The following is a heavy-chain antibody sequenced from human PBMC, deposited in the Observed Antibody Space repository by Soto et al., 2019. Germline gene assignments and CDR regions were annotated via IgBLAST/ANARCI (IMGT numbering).Heavy chain of an antibody. V-gene: IGHV3-23*01. J-gene: IGHJ4*02. CDR2: ISRYGDFT. CDR1: GFTFNIYA. Sequence: EVQLLESGGDLIQPGGSLRLSCAASGFTFNIYAMTWVRQAPGKGLEWVSAISRYGDFTYHADSVEGRFTISRDNSKNTLYLQMNSLRAEDTAVYYCAKDRYLDHDSRGYLFDNWGQGTLVTVSS. CDR3: AKDRYLDHDSRGYLFDN. D-gene: IGHD3-22*01.